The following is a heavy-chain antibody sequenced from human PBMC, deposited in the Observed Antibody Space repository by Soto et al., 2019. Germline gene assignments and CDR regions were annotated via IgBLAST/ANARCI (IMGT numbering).Heavy chain of an antibody. CDR2: ISYDGSNK. J-gene: IGHJ4*02. CDR1: GFTFSSYG. CDR3: AKERTDNSLDY. D-gene: IGHD1-1*01. V-gene: IGHV3-30*18. Sequence: QVQLVESGGGVVQPGRSLRLSCAATGFTFSSYGMHWVRQAPGKGLEWVVVISYDGSNKYYADSVKGRFTISRDNSKNTLYLQMNSLRAEDTAVYYYAKERTDNSLDYWGQGTLVTVSS.